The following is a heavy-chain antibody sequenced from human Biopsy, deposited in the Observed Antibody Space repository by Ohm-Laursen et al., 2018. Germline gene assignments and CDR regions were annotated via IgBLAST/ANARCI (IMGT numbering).Heavy chain of an antibody. CDR3: AKTFHGSSFLYDY. CDR1: GFTFSSYG. V-gene: IGHV3-23*01. Sequence: GSLRLSCSASGFTFSSYGMSWVRQAPGKGLEWVSVLSGSGGTTYYADSVKSRFTISRDNSKNTLYLQMNSLTAEDTAVYYCAKTFHGSSFLYDYWGQGTPVTVSS. J-gene: IGHJ4*02. D-gene: IGHD2-15*01. CDR2: LSGSGGTT.